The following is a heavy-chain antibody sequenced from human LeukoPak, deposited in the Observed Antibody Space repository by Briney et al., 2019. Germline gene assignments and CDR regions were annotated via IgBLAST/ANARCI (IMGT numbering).Heavy chain of an antibody. CDR1: GFTFSNYW. V-gene: IGHV3-7*01. J-gene: IGHJ2*01. CDR3: ARDQGSMIVVRTTSWFFDL. Sequence: GGSLRLSCAASGFTFSNYWMSWVRHAPGKGLEWLANINQDGSEIYYVHSVKGRFTISRDNGKNSLYLQINSLRADDTAVYYCARDQGSMIVVRTTSWFFDLWGRGTLVTVSS. CDR2: INQDGSEI. D-gene: IGHD3-22*01.